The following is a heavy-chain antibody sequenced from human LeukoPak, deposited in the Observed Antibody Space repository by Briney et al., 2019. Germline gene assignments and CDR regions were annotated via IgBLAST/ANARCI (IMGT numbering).Heavy chain of an antibody. V-gene: IGHV3-23*01. Sequence: GGSLRLSCAASGFTFSSYAMSWVRQAPGKGLEWVSAISGSGGSTYYADSVKGRFTISRDNSKNTLYLQMNSLRAEDTAVYYCAKDPLAATGITYFDYWGQGTLVTVSS. CDR2: ISGSGGST. D-gene: IGHD6-13*01. J-gene: IGHJ4*02. CDR3: AKDPLAATGITYFDY. CDR1: GFTFSSYA.